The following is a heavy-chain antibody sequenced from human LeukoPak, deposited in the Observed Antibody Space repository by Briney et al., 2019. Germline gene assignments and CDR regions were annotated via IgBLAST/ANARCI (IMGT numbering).Heavy chain of an antibody. CDR3: ASRYYYDSSGYYIILFDYFDY. V-gene: IGHV4-34*01. J-gene: IGHJ4*02. Sequence: PSETLSLTCAVYGGSFSGYYWSWIRQPPGKGLEWIGEINHSGSTNYNPSLKSRVTISVDTSKNQFSLKLSSVTAADTAVYYCASRYYYDSSGYYIILFDYFDYWGQGTLVTVSS. CDR2: INHSGST. D-gene: IGHD3-22*01. CDR1: GGSFSGYY.